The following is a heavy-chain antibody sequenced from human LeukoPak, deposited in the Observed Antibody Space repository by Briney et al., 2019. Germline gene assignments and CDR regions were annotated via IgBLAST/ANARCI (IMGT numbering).Heavy chain of an antibody. Sequence: PSETLSLTCAVYGGSFSGYYWSWIRQPPGKGLEWIGSVYHSGSTYYSPSLKRRATISVDTSKNQFSLKLSSVTAADTAVYYCARQDWGSGWFDPWGQGTLVTVSS. D-gene: IGHD7-27*01. J-gene: IGHJ5*02. CDR3: ARQDWGSGWFDP. CDR2: VYHSGST. V-gene: IGHV4-34*01. CDR1: GGSFSGYY.